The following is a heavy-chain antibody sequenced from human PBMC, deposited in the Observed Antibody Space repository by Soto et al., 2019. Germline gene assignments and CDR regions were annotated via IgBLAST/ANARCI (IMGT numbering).Heavy chain of an antibody. J-gene: IGHJ6*02. Sequence: PSGTPSLPXTFPGGPITSYSWSWIPQPAGKGLEWIGRTYITGDSNYSPSLKSRVTMSLDTSKNQFSLKLSSVTAADTAVYYCARDMRVFGGMDVWGRGTTVTVSS. CDR3: ARDMRVFGGMDV. CDR2: TYITGDS. CDR1: GGPITSYS. V-gene: IGHV4-4*07. D-gene: IGHD3-3*01.